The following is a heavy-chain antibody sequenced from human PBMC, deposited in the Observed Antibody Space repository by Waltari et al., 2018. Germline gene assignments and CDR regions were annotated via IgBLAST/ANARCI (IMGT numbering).Heavy chain of an antibody. CDR3: ARRTYGSGIDL. Sequence: EVQLLESGGGLEQPGGSLSLSCAASGFTFSSHSMSWVRQAPGKGLEWFSAISGGATSTQYADSVKGRFTISRDNSKNTLYVQMNSLRAEDTAVYYCARRTYGSGIDLWGQGTLVTVSS. J-gene: IGHJ5*02. V-gene: IGHV3-23*01. CDR1: GFTFSSHS. D-gene: IGHD3-10*01. CDR2: ISGGATST.